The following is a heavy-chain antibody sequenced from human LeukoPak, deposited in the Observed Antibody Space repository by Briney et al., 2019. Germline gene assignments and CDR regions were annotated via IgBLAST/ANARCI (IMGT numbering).Heavy chain of an antibody. D-gene: IGHD3-10*01. V-gene: IGHV4-4*09. CDR1: GGSISSYY. Sequence: SETLSLTCTVSGGSISSYYWSWIRQPPGKGLEWIGYIYTSGSTNYNPSLKSRVTISVDTSKNQFSLKLSPVTAADTAVYYCARRSWGVYYFDYWGQGTLVTVSS. CDR3: ARRSWGVYYFDY. J-gene: IGHJ4*02. CDR2: IYTSGST.